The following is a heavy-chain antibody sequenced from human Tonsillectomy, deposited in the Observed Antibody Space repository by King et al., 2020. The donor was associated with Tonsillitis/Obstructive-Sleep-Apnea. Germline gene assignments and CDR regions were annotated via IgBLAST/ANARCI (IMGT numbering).Heavy chain of an antibody. Sequence: QLQESGSGLVKPSQTLSLTCAVSGGSISSGGYSWSWIRQPPGKGLEWIGYIYHSGSTYYNPSLKSRVTISVDRSKNQFSLKLSSVTAADTAVYYCARTPSSGCRFDYWGQGTLVTVSS. D-gene: IGHD3-22*01. CDR1: GGSISSGGYS. CDR3: ARTPSSGCRFDY. CDR2: IYHSGST. J-gene: IGHJ4*02. V-gene: IGHV4-30-2*01.